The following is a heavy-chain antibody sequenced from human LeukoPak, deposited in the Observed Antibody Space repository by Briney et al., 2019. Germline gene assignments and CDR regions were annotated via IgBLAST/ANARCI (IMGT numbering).Heavy chain of an antibody. CDR2: ISGSGGST. J-gene: IGHJ5*02. CDR1: GFTFSSYA. D-gene: IGHD3-9*01. Sequence: GGSLRLSCAASGFTFSSYAMSWVRQAPGKGLEWVSAISGSGGSTYYADSVKGRFTISRDNAKNSLYLQMNSLRAEDTAVYYCARALRYFDWLSTSPEYNWFDPWGQGTLVTVSS. CDR3: ARALRYFDWLSTSPEYNWFDP. V-gene: IGHV3-23*01.